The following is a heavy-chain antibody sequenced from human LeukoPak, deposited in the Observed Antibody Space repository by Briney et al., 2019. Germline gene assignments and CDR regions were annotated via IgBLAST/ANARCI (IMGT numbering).Heavy chain of an antibody. V-gene: IGHV4-39*07. CDR3: ARGNYDILTGYYVIFDY. D-gene: IGHD3-9*01. Sequence: SETLSLTCSVSGVSINSRYYDWWGWIRQPPGKGLEWIGSISSNGNTYYKPSLRTRVTISLDTSKNQFSLKLSSVTAADTAVYYCARGNYDILTGYYVIFDYWGQGTLVTVSS. CDR1: GVSINSRYY. CDR2: ISSNGNT. J-gene: IGHJ4*02.